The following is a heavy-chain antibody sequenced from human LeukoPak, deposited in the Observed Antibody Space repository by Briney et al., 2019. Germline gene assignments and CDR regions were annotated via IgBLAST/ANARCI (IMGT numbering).Heavy chain of an antibody. V-gene: IGHV3-21*01. CDR1: GFTFSTYS. J-gene: IGHJ6*03. CDR3: ARGKSYSNYVPGRNQDVYYHYMVV. Sequence: GGSLRLSCAASGFTFSTYSMNWVRQAPGKGLEWVSSISSSSSYIYYADSVKGRFTISRDNAKNSLYLQMNSLRAEDTAVYSCARGKSYSNYVPGRNQDVYYHYMVVWVKGTAVTVSS. CDR2: ISSSSSYI. D-gene: IGHD4-11*01.